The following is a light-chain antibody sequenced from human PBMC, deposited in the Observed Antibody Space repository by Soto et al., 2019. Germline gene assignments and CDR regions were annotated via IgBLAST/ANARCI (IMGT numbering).Light chain of an antibody. V-gene: IGLV2-14*01. Sequence: QSVLTQRASVSGSPGQSITISCTGTSSDVGGYNCVSWYQQHPGKAPKLMIYEVSNRPSGVSNRFSGSKSGNTASLTISGLQAEDEADYYCSSYTSSSTYVFGTGTKVTVL. CDR1: SSDVGGYNC. J-gene: IGLJ1*01. CDR2: EVS. CDR3: SSYTSSSTYV.